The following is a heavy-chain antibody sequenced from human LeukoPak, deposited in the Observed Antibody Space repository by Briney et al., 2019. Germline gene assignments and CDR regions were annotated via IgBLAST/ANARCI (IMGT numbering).Heavy chain of an antibody. CDR1: GFIFSDHY. CDR3: AKEWYYYDTSGYYSYFDY. V-gene: IGHV3-30*18. CDR2: ISYDGSNK. J-gene: IGHJ4*02. Sequence: GGSLRLSCAASGFIFSDHYMHWVRQAPGKGLEWVALISYDGSNKYYADSVNGRFTISRDNSKNTLYLQMNSLRAEDTAVYYCAKEWYYYDTSGYYSYFDYWGQGTLVTVSS. D-gene: IGHD3-22*01.